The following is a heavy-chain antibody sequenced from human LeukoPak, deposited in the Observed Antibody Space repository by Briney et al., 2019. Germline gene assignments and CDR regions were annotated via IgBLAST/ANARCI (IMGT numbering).Heavy chain of an antibody. CDR2: IKQDGSEK. D-gene: IGHD2-15*01. CDR1: GFSFTNYA. J-gene: IGHJ4*02. Sequence: PGGSLRLSCAASGFSFTNYAMNWVRQGPGKGLEWVANIKQDGSEKYYVDSVKGRFTISRDNAKNSLYLQMNSLRAEDTAVYYCARDCGGSGDYWGQGALVTVSS. CDR3: ARDCGGSGDY. V-gene: IGHV3-7*01.